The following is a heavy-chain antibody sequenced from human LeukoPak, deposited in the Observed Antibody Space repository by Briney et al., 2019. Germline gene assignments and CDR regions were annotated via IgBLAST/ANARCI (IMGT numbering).Heavy chain of an antibody. V-gene: IGHV3-7*01. Sequence: PGRSLRLSCAASGFTFSSYAMHWVRQAPGKGLEWVANIKQDGSEKYYVDSVKGRFTISRDNAKNSLYLQMNSLRAEDTAVYYCGGTMVRGVLKDAFDIWGQGTLVTISS. CDR3: GGTMVRGVLKDAFDI. CDR2: IKQDGSEK. D-gene: IGHD3-10*01. J-gene: IGHJ4*02. CDR1: GFTFSSYA.